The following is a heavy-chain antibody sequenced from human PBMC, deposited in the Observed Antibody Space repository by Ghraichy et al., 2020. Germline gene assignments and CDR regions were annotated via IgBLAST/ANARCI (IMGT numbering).Heavy chain of an antibody. CDR2: ISSSSSTI. CDR3: ARDLSSGYTVDY. Sequence: LSLTCAASGFAFSTYNMNWVRQAPGKGLEWVLYISSSSSTIYYVDSVKGRFTISRDNAKNSLYLQMNSLRDEDTAVYYCARDLSSGYTVDYWGQGTLVTVSS. D-gene: IGHD3-22*01. V-gene: IGHV3-48*02. J-gene: IGHJ4*02. CDR1: GFAFSTYN.